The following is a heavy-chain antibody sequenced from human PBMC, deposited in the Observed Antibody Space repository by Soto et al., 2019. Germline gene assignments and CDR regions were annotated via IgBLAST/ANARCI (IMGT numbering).Heavy chain of an antibody. CDR1: RFTFSSYA. Sequence: SGGGVVQPGRSLRLSCAASRFTFSSYAMHWVRQAPGKGLEWVAVISYAGSNKYYADSVKGRFTISRDNSKNTLYLQMNSLRTEDTAVYYCTRPLWRDDYNWGYFDLWGRGTLVTVSS. CDR2: ISYAGSNK. J-gene: IGHJ2*01. CDR3: TRPLWRDDYNWGYFDL. D-gene: IGHD4-4*01. V-gene: IGHV3-30-3*01.